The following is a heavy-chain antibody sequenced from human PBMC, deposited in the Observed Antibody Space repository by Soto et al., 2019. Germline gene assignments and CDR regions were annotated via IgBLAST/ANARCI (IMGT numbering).Heavy chain of an antibody. D-gene: IGHD3-10*01. Sequence: ASVKVSCKASGYTFTSYGISWVRQAPGQGLEWMGWISAYNGNTNYAQKLQGRVTMTTDTSTSTAYMELRSLRSDDTAVYYCARDAITMVRGVINPPFDYWGQGTLVTVSS. V-gene: IGHV1-18*01. CDR3: ARDAITMVRGVINPPFDY. J-gene: IGHJ4*02. CDR2: ISAYNGNT. CDR1: GYTFTSYG.